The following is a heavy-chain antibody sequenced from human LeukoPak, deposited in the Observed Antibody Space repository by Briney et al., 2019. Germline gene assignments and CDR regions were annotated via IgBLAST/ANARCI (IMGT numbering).Heavy chain of an antibody. CDR3: ARVAQQLVRSFDY. CDR2: INPNSGGT. V-gene: IGHV1-2*02. J-gene: IGHJ4*02. CDR1: GYTFTGYY. Sequence: ASVKVSCKASGYTFTGYYMHWVRQAPGQGLEWMGWINPNSGGTNYAQKFQGRVTMTRDTSISTACMELSRLRSDDTAVYYCARVAQQLVRSFDYWGQGTLVTVSS. D-gene: IGHD6-13*01.